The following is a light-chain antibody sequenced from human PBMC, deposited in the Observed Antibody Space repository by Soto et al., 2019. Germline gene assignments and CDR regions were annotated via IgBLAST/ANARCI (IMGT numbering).Light chain of an antibody. V-gene: IGKV1-5*03. CDR2: KAS. Sequence: DIQMTQSPSTLSASVGDRVTITCRVSQSISSWLAWYQQKPGKAPKLLIYKASSLKSGVPPRFSGSGSGTEFTLTISSLQPDDFATYYCQQYSTYSWTFGQGTKVEIK. CDR1: QSISSW. J-gene: IGKJ1*01. CDR3: QQYSTYSWT.